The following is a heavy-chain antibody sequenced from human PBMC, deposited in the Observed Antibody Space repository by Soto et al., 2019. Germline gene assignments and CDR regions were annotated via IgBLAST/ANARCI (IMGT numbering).Heavy chain of an antibody. Sequence: SLRLSCAASGFTFSSCAMSWVRQAPGKGLEWVSAISGSGGSTYYADSVKGRFTISRDNSKDTLYLQMNNLRAEDTAVYYCAKSPGMYYYDSSGYYHYDYWGQGTLVTVSS. CDR3: AKSPGMYYYDSSGYYHYDY. CDR2: ISGSGGST. J-gene: IGHJ4*02. CDR1: GFTFSSCA. D-gene: IGHD3-22*01. V-gene: IGHV3-23*01.